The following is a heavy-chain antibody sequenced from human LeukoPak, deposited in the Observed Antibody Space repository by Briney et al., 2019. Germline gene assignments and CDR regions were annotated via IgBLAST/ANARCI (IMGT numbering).Heavy chain of an antibody. J-gene: IGHJ3*02. CDR2: INPSGGST. D-gene: IGHD5-24*01. V-gene: IGHV1-46*03. CDR1: GGTFSSYA. CDR3: ARRRWLQLDAFDI. Sequence: ASVKVSCKASGGTFSSYAISWVRQAPGQGLEWMGIINPSGGSTSYAQKFQGRVTMTRDTSTSTVYMELSSLRSEDTAVYYCARRRWLQLDAFDIWGQGTMVTVSS.